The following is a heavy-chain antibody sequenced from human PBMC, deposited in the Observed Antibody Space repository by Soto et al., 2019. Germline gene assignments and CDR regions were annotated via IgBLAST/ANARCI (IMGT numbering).Heavy chain of an antibody. V-gene: IGHV3-23*01. Sequence: GGSLRLSCAASGFTFSSYAMSWVRQAPGKGLGWVSAISGSGGSTYYADSVKGRFTISRDNSKNTLYLQMNSLRAEDTAVYYCAKVDGSSWNFDYWGQGTLVTVSS. J-gene: IGHJ4*02. CDR3: AKVDGSSWNFDY. CDR2: ISGSGGST. D-gene: IGHD6-13*01. CDR1: GFTFSSYA.